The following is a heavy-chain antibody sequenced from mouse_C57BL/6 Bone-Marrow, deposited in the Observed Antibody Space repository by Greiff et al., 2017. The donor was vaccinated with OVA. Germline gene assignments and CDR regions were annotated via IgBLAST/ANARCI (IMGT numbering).Heavy chain of an antibody. CDR3: AADYDGYPSWFAY. D-gene: IGHD2-3*01. CDR1: GYTFTSYW. J-gene: IGHJ3*01. Sequence: QVQLQQPGAELVKPGASVKLSCKASGYTFTSYWMQWVKQRPGQGLEWIGEIDPSDSYTNYNQKFKGKATLTVDTSSCTAYMQLSSLTSEDSAVYYCAADYDGYPSWFAYWGQGTLVTVSA. CDR2: IDPSDSYT. V-gene: IGHV1-50*01.